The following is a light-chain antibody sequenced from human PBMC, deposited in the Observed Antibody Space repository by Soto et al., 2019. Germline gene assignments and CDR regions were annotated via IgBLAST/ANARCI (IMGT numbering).Light chain of an antibody. CDR1: QSVSTK. J-gene: IGKJ3*01. CDR2: GAS. V-gene: IGKV3-15*01. CDR3: QQYNNWPPFT. Sequence: EIVMTQSPATLSVSPGERATLSCRASQSVSTKLAWYQQKPGQAPRLLIYGASTRATGIPVRFSGSGSGTEFTLTISSLQSEDFAVYYCQQYNNWPPFTFGPGTKVDI.